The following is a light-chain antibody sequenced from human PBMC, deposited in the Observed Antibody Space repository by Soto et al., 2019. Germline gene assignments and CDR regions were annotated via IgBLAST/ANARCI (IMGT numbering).Light chain of an antibody. CDR3: QQLNSYPLT. J-gene: IGKJ3*01. CDR2: AAS. V-gene: IGKV1-9*01. CDR1: QGISSY. Sequence: DIQLTQSPSFLSASVGDRVTITCRASQGISSYLAWYQQKPGKAPKLLIYAASTLQSGVPSRFSGSGSGTAFTHTISSLQPEDFATYYCQQLNSYPLTFGPGTKVDIK.